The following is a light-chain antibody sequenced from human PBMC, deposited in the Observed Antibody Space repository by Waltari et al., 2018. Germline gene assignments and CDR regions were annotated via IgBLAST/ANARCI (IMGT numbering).Light chain of an antibody. J-gene: IGLJ1*01. CDR2: SNN. CDR1: RSNGGSNT. V-gene: IGLV1-44*01. CDR3: AAWDDSLNAYV. Sequence: QSVLTQPPSASGTPGQTVTISCSGSRSNGGSNTVNWYQQVPGTAPKLLIYSNNQRPSGVPDRFPGSKSVPPASLAISWLQSEDEADYYCAAWDDSLNAYVFGTGTQVPVL.